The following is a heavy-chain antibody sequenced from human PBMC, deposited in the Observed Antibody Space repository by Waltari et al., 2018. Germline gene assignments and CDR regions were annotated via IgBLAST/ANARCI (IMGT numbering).Heavy chain of an antibody. CDR3: ARDLFLPSWSGFIDGFDI. J-gene: IGHJ3*02. V-gene: IGHV4-4*07. Sequence: QVQLQESGPGLVKPSETLSLTCSVSGGSINTFLWNWIRQPAGKGLEWIGRVSASAKTNSNPSPQSRVAMSVDTSKTQFTLKLSSVTAADTAVYYCARDLFLPSWSGFIDGFDIWGRGTVVTVSS. CDR2: VSASAKT. D-gene: IGHD3-3*01. CDR1: GGSINTFL.